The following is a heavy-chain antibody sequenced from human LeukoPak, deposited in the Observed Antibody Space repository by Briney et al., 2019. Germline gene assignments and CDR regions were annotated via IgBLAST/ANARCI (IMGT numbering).Heavy chain of an antibody. J-gene: IGHJ6*02. CDR1: GFTFSSYE. Sequence: PGGSLRLSCAASGFTFSSYEMNWVRQAPGKGLERVSYISSSGSTIYYADSVKGRFTISRDNAKNSLYLQMNSLRAEDTAVYYCASMIGYCSSTSCYATERRYYYGMDVWGQGTTVTVSS. D-gene: IGHD2-2*01. V-gene: IGHV3-48*03. CDR3: ASMIGYCSSTSCYATERRYYYGMDV. CDR2: ISSSGSTI.